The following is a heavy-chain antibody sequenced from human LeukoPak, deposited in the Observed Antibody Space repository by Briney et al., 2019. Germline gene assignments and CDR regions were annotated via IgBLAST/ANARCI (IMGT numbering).Heavy chain of an antibody. D-gene: IGHD3-9*01. CDR2: IIPIFGTA. CDR3: ARSSVPYYDILTGPLGY. V-gene: IGHV1-69*13. Sequence: SVKVSCKASGGTFSSYAISWVRQAPGQGLEWMGGIIPIFGTANYAQKFQGRVTITADESTSTAYMELSSLRSEDTAVYYCARSSVPYYDILTGPLGYWGQGTLVTVSS. CDR1: GGTFSSYA. J-gene: IGHJ4*02.